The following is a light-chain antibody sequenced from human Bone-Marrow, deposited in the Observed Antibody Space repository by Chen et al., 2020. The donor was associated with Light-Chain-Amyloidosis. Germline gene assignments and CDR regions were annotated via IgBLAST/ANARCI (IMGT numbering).Light chain of an antibody. V-gene: IGKV4-1*01. CDR2: WAS. CDR1: QTILYTSNNRNC. CDR3: QQYWRTPRA. J-gene: IGKJ1*01. Sequence: DIVITQSPDSLAVSLGERATMNCKSSQTILYTSNNRNCLAWYQHRPGQPPRLLLHWASTRESGVADRLNGSGSGTDCTRTITCLQAEAEAVEYCQQYWRTPRAFGRGTGVEI.